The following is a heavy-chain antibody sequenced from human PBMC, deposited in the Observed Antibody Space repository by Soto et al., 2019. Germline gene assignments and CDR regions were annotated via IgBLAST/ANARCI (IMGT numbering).Heavy chain of an antibody. V-gene: IGHV4-30-4*08. D-gene: IGHD2-8*02. Sequence: PSETLSLTCTVSGGSISSGYYCWSWIRQPPGKGLEWTGYTYDRGSTYYNPSPKGRVTMSVHTSQNKFSLKLRAVTTPATAVYYCARKKIYISGPKNFDYWGQGTLVTVSS. CDR2: TYDRGST. CDR1: GGSISSGYYC. J-gene: IGHJ4*02. CDR3: ARKKIYISGPKNFDY.